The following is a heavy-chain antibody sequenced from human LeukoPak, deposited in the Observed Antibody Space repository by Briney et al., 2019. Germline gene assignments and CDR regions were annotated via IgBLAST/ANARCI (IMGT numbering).Heavy chain of an antibody. D-gene: IGHD2-2*01. CDR2: ISSSSSYI. J-gene: IGHJ4*02. Sequence: PGGSLRLSCAASGFTFSSYSMNWVRQAPGKGREWVSSISSSSSYIYYADSVKGRFTISRDNAKNSLYLQMNSLRAEDTAVYYCARVYNYCSSTSCYQDYWGQGTLVTVSS. CDR3: ARVYNYCSSTSCYQDY. CDR1: GFTFSSYS. V-gene: IGHV3-21*01.